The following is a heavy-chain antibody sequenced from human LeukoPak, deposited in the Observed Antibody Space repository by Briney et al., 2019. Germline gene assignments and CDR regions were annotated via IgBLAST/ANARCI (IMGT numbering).Heavy chain of an antibody. CDR3: ARGLYYDFWSGAD. Sequence: SETLSLTCAVSGGSISSGGYSWSWIRQPPGKGLEWIGYIYHSGSTYYNPSLKSRVTISVDRSKNQFSLKLSSVTAADTAVYYCARGLYYDFWSGADWGQGTLVTVSS. J-gene: IGHJ4*02. CDR2: IYHSGST. CDR1: GGSISSGGYS. D-gene: IGHD3-3*01. V-gene: IGHV4-30-2*01.